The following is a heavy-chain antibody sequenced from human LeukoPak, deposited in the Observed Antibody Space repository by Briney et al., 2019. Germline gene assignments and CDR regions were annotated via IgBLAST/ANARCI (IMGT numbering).Heavy chain of an antibody. Sequence: GGSLRLSCAASGLTFSSHSMNWVRQAPGKGLEWVSYISSSSSTIYYADSVKGRFTISRDNAKNSLYLQMNSLRAEDTAVYYCARAKYDYVWGSYRYTYNWFDPWGQGTLVTVSS. CDR1: GLTFSSHS. D-gene: IGHD3-16*02. CDR3: ARAKYDYVWGSYRYTYNWFDP. J-gene: IGHJ5*02. V-gene: IGHV3-48*01. CDR2: ISSSSSTI.